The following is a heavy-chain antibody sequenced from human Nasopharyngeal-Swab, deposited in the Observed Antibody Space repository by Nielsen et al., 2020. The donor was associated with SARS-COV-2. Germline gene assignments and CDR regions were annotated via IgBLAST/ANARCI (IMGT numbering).Heavy chain of an antibody. CDR2: ISGSGGST. D-gene: IGHD1-26*01. Sequence: GESLKISCAASGFTFSSYAMSWVRQAPGKGLEWVSAISGSGGSTYHADSVKGRFTISRDNSKNTLYLQMNSLSAEDTAVYYCAKRRVGAAFDYWGQGTLVTVSS. CDR1: GFTFSSYA. CDR3: AKRRVGAAFDY. V-gene: IGHV3-23*01. J-gene: IGHJ4*02.